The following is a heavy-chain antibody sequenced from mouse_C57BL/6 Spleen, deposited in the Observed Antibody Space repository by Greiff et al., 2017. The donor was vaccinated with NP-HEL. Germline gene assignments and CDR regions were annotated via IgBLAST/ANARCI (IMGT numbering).Heavy chain of an antibody. V-gene: IGHV1-82*01. D-gene: IGHD4-1*01. J-gene: IGHJ2*01. CDR1: GYAFSSSW. CDR2: SYPGDGDT. Sequence: VQLQQSGPELVKPGASVKISCKASGYAFSSSWLNWVKQRPGKGLEWIGRSYPGDGDTNYNGKFKGKATLTADKSSSTAYMQLSSLTSEDSAVYFCADWDRYFDYWGQGTTLTVSS. CDR3: ADWDRYFDY.